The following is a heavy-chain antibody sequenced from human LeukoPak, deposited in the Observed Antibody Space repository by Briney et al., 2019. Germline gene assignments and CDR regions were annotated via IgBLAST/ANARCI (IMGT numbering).Heavy chain of an antibody. CDR3: ASTYYCSGGSCYSSAFDI. D-gene: IGHD2-15*01. CDR1: GGSISSSSYY. Sequence: SETLSLTCTVSGGSISSSSYYWGWIRQPPGEGLEWIGSIYYSGSTYYNPSLKSRVTISVDTSKNQFSLKLSSVTAADTAVYYCASTYYCSGGSCYSSAFDIWGQGTMVTVSS. J-gene: IGHJ3*02. CDR2: IYYSGST. V-gene: IGHV4-39*07.